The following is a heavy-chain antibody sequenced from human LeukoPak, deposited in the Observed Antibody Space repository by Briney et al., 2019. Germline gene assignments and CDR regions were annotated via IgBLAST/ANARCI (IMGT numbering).Heavy chain of an antibody. Sequence: SVKVPCKASGGTFSSYAISWVRQAPGQGLEWMGGIIPIFGTANYAQKFQGRVTITADESTSTAYMELSSLRSEDTAVYYCARGLFTLTGYYRWFDPWGQGTLVTVSS. CDR1: GGTFSSYA. CDR2: IIPIFGTA. J-gene: IGHJ5*02. V-gene: IGHV1-69*13. D-gene: IGHD3-9*01. CDR3: ARGLFTLTGYYRWFDP.